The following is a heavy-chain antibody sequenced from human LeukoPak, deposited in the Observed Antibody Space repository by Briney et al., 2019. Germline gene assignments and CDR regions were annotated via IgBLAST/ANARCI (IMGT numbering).Heavy chain of an antibody. V-gene: IGHV4-4*07. J-gene: IGHJ3*02. Sequence: SETLSLTCTVSGGSISSYYWSWIRQPAGKGLEWIGRIYTSGSTNYNPSLKSRVTMSVDTSKNQFSLKLSSVTAADTAVYYCARRIAAADTGAFDIWGQGTMVTVSS. D-gene: IGHD6-13*01. CDR3: ARRIAAADTGAFDI. CDR2: IYTSGST. CDR1: GGSISSYY.